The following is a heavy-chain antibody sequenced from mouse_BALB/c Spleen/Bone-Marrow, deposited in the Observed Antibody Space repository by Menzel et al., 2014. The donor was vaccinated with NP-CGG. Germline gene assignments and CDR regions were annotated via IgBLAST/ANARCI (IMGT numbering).Heavy chain of an antibody. CDR3: ASYYYGHYFDY. V-gene: IGHV14-3*02. CDR1: GFNIKDTY. J-gene: IGHJ2*01. Sequence: VQLKESGAELVKPGASVKLSCTASGFNIKDTYMHWVKQRPEQGLEWIGRIDPANGNTKYDPKFQGKATITADTSSNTAYLQLSSLTSEDTAFYYCASYYYGHYFDYWGQGTTLTVSS. CDR2: IDPANGNT. D-gene: IGHD1-1*01.